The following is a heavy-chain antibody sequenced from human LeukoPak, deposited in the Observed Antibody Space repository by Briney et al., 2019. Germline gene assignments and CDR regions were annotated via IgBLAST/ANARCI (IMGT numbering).Heavy chain of an antibody. V-gene: IGHV4-34*01. D-gene: IGHD3-10*01. Sequence: PSETLSLTCAVYRGSFSGYYWSWIRQPPGKGLEWIGEINHSGSTNYNPSLKSRVTISVDTSKNQFSLKLSSVTAADTAVYYCARLFPVVRGVSDYWGQGTMVTVSS. CDR1: RGSFSGYY. CDR3: ARLFPVVRGVSDY. J-gene: IGHJ4*02. CDR2: INHSGST.